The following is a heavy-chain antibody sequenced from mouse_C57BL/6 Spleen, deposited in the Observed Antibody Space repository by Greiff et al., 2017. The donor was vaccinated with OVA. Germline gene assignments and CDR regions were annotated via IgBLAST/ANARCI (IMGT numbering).Heavy chain of an antibody. D-gene: IGHD2-4*01. CDR3: ARTLDYDDAMDY. CDR2: IYPGSGNT. V-gene: IGHV1-66*01. J-gene: IGHJ4*01. CDR1: GYSFTSYY. Sequence: QVQLQQSGPELVKPGASVKISCKASGYSFTSYYIHWVKQRPGQGLEWIGWIYPGSGNTKYNEKFKGKATLTADTSSSTAYMQLSSLTSEDSAVYYCARTLDYDDAMDYWGQGTSVTVSS.